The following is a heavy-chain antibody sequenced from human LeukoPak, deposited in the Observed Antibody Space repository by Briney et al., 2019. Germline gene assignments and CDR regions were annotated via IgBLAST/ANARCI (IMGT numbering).Heavy chain of an antibody. Sequence: ASVKVSCKASGYTFTGYYLHWVRQAPGQGLEWMGWINPNSSGTNYAQKFQGRVTMTRDTSISTAYMELSRLRSDDTAVYYCARDGFLDLYYFNYWGQGTLVTVSS. CDR2: INPNSSGT. D-gene: IGHD3-3*01. J-gene: IGHJ4*02. V-gene: IGHV1-2*02. CDR1: GYTFTGYY. CDR3: ARDGFLDLYYFNY.